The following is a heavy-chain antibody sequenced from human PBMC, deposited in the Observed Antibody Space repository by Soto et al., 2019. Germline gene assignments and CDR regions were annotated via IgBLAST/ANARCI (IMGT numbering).Heavy chain of an antibody. Sequence: ASVKVSCKASGYTFTSYGISWVRQAPGQGLEWMGWMGAYNGNTNYAQKLQGRVTMATDTSTSTAYMELRSLRSDDTAVYYCAREIIVVVPAARGEFDYWGQGTLVTVSS. V-gene: IGHV1-18*01. CDR3: AREIIVVVPAARGEFDY. J-gene: IGHJ4*02. CDR1: GYTFTSYG. D-gene: IGHD2-2*01. CDR2: MGAYNGNT.